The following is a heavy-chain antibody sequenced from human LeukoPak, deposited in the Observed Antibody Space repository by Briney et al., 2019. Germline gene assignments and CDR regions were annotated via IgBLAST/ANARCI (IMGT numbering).Heavy chain of an antibody. CDR3: AKSYYYDSSGYSDY. D-gene: IGHD3-22*01. Sequence: GGSLRLSCAASGFTFSSYCMYWVRQAPGKGLEWVSAISGSGGGTYYADSVKGRFTISRDNSKNTLYLQMNSLRAEDTAVYYCAKSYYYDSSGYSDYWGQGTLVTVSS. V-gene: IGHV3-23*01. J-gene: IGHJ4*02. CDR2: ISGSGGGT. CDR1: GFTFSSYC.